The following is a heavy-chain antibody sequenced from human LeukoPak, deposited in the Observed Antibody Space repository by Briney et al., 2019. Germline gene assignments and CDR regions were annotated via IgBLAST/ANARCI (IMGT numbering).Heavy chain of an antibody. CDR1: GFSFSSGGGG. J-gene: IGHJ3*02. D-gene: IGHD2-15*01. V-gene: IGHV2-5*01. Sequence: SGPTLTNPTQTLTLTCSFSGFSFSSGGGGVGWIRQPPWGALEWLGVIYENDEKLYSSSLQNRLSITKDTSKNQVVLTMANMDPVDTATYYCAHRHRGVASDIWGQGTMVTVSS. CDR3: AHRHRGVASDI. CDR2: IYENDEK.